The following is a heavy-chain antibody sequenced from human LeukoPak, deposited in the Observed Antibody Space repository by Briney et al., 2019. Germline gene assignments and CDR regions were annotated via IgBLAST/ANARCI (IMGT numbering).Heavy chain of an antibody. CDR3: AGQYSSSSDAFDI. Sequence: SQTLSLTCAVSGYSISSGYYWGWIRQPPGKGLEWIGSIYYSGSTYYNPSLKGRVTISVDTSKNQFSLKLSSVTAADTAVYYCAGQYSSSSDAFDIWGQGTMVTVSS. V-gene: IGHV4-38-2*01. J-gene: IGHJ3*02. D-gene: IGHD6-13*01. CDR2: IYYSGST. CDR1: GYSISSGYY.